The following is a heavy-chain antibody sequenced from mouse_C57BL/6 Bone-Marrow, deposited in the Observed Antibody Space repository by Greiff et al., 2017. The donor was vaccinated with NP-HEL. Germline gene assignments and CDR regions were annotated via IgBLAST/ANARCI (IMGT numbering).Heavy chain of an antibody. CDR2: ISNLAYSI. J-gene: IGHJ1*03. V-gene: IGHV5-15*01. Sequence: DVMLVESGGGLVQPGGSLKLSCAASGFTFSDYGMAWVRQAPRKGPEWVAFISNLAYSIYYADTVTGRFPISRENAKNTLYLEMSTVRSEDTGIYYCARQGHGSRYFDVWGTGTTVTVSS. CDR3: ARQGHGSRYFDV. D-gene: IGHD1-1*01. CDR1: GFTFSDYG.